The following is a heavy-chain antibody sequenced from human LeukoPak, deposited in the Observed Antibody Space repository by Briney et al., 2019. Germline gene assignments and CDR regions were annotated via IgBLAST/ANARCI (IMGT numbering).Heavy chain of an antibody. CDR3: ARDGRRDGYNYYWFDP. Sequence: PSETLSLTCTVSGGSISSYYWSWIRQPAGKGLEWIGRIYTSGSTNYNPSLKSRVTMSVDTSKNQFSLKLSSVTAADTAVYYCARDGRRDGYNYYWFDPWGQGTLVTVSS. CDR1: GGSISSYY. D-gene: IGHD5-24*01. CDR2: IYTSGST. V-gene: IGHV4-4*07. J-gene: IGHJ5*02.